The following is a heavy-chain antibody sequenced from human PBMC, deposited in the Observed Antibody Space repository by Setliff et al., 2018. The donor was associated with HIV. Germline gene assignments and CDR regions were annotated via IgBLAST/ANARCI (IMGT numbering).Heavy chain of an antibody. Sequence: PSETLSLTCVVSDDSFSNYDWTWIRQSPGKALEWIGYISSSGTTNYNPSLRSRVTISMETSNTRFSLWLRSATAADTALYYCVRDAEGVAAGAIYFYMDVWGKGTTVTVSS. D-gene: IGHD2-8*01. CDR3: VRDAEGVAAGAIYFYMDV. J-gene: IGHJ6*03. CDR2: ISSSGTT. CDR1: DDSFSNYD. V-gene: IGHV4-4*09.